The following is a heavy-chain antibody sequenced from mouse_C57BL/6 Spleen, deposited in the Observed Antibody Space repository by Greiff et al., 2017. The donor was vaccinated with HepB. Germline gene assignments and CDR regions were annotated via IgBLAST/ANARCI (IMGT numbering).Heavy chain of an antibody. V-gene: IGHV3-3*01. CDR2: TFYSGIT. CDR1: GFSINSDCY. CDR3: AGSSYDYDYAMDY. J-gene: IGHJ4*01. Sequence: EVQLLESGPSLVRPSQTLSLTCTVTGFSINSDCYWIWIRQFPGNKLEYIGYTFYSGITYYNPSLESRTYITRDTSKNQFSLKLSSVTTEDTATYYCAGSSYDYDYAMDYWGKGTSVTVSS. D-gene: IGHD2-4*01.